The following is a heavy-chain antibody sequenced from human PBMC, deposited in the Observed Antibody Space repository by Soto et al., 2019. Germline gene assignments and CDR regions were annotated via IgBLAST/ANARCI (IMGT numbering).Heavy chain of an antibody. CDR2: IYYSGST. CDR1: GGSISSYY. J-gene: IGHJ6*02. CDR3: ARGYRSNRAYGLDV. D-gene: IGHD6-13*01. Sequence: QVQLQESGPGLVKPSETLSLTCTVSGGSISSYYWSWIRQPPGEGLEWIGYIYYSGSTNYNPSLKSRVTISVDTSKNQFSLKLSSVTAADTAVYYCARGYRSNRAYGLDVWGQGTTVTVSS. V-gene: IGHV4-59*01.